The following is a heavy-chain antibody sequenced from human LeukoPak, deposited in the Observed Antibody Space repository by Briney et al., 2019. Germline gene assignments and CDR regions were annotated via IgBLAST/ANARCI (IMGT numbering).Heavy chain of an antibody. V-gene: IGHV1-69*04. CDR3: ARATVTYFDY. CDR2: IIPILGIA. D-gene: IGHD4-17*01. J-gene: IGHJ4*02. Sequence: SVTVSCQTSGYTFTSFGITWVRQAPGQGLEWMGRIIPILGIANYAQKFQGRVTITADKSTSTAYMELSSLRSEDTAVYYCARATVTYFDYWGQGTLVTVSS. CDR1: GYTFTSFG.